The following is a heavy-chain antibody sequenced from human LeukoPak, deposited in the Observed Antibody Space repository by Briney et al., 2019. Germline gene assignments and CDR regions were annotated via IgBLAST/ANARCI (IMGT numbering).Heavy chain of an antibody. V-gene: IGHV3-23*01. CDR2: ISGSGSNT. D-gene: IGHD5-18*01. Sequence: GGSLRLSCAASGFTFSSYAMSWVRQAPGKGLEWVSAISGSGSNTYYADSVKGRFTISRDNSKNTLYLQMNSLRVEDTAIYFCTRDTWIQLWLPEYWGQGTLVTVSS. CDR3: TRDTWIQLWLPEY. CDR1: GFTFSSYA. J-gene: IGHJ4*02.